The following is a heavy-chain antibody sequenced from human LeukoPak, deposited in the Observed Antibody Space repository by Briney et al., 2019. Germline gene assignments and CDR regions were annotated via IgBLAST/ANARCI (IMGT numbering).Heavy chain of an antibody. CDR1: GGSFSDYS. D-gene: IGHD5-12*01. CDR3: VRSGYDYDWFDP. V-gene: IGHV1-69*08. Sequence: SVKLSCKASGGSFSDYSISWVRQAPGQGLEWMGYISAFLDTAHYAHKFQGRFAITADKSTTPVYMELSNLRSDDTAVYYCVRSGYDYDWFDPWGQGTLVTVSS. CDR2: ISAFLDTA. J-gene: IGHJ5*02.